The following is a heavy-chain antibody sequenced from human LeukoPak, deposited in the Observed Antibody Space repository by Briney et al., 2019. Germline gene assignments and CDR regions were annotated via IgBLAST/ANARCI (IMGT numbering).Heavy chain of an antibody. Sequence: PGGSLRLSCAASGFTFSSYAMTWVRQAPGKGLEGCSSIVGSAAVTYYADSVKGRFTISRDNSKNTLYLQMDSLRAEDTALYYCAKFSSDTNYYYGMDVWGPGTTVTVSS. D-gene: IGHD6-6*01. CDR3: AKFSSDTNYYYGMDV. CDR2: IVGSAAVT. CDR1: GFTFSSYA. J-gene: IGHJ6*02. V-gene: IGHV3-23*01.